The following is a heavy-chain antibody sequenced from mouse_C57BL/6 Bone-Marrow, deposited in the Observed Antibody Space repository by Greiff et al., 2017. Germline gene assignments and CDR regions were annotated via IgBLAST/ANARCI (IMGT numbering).Heavy chain of an antibody. CDR1: GYTFTSYV. V-gene: IGHV1-14*01. CDR3: AREGYGSSYLPPMDY. J-gene: IGHJ4*01. D-gene: IGHD1-1*01. CDR2: IYPYNDGT. Sequence: EVKLQESGPELVKPGASVKMSCKASGYTFTSYVMHWVKQKPGQGLEWIGYIYPYNDGTKYNEKFKGKATLTSDKSSSTAYMELSSLTSEDSAVYYCAREGYGSSYLPPMDYWGQGTSVTVSS.